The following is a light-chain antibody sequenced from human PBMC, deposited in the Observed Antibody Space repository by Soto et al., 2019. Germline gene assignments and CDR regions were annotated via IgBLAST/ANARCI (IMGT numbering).Light chain of an antibody. J-gene: IGKJ2*01. CDR1: QRINSW. Sequence: DIQMTQPPSTLSASVGDRVTITCRASQRINSWLAWYQQKPGKAPKLLIYDASSLESGVPSRFSGSGSGTEFTLTISSLQPDDFATYYCQQYNGYFGQGTKLEIK. V-gene: IGKV1-5*01. CDR2: DAS. CDR3: QQYNGY.